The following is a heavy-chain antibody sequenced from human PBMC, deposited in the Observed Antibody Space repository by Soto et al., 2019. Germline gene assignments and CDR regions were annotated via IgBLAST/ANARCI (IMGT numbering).Heavy chain of an antibody. CDR2: ISGSGEST. CDR1: GFPWRFYS. D-gene: IGHD1-26*01. Sequence: GGSMRLSWVAAGFPWRFYSMRWVRQAPGKGLEWVSGISGSGESTHYADSVRGRFTISRDNSKNTLFLHMNGLRAGDTAVFYCAKSSADTWAPHYFGASGKGSLVTLSS. J-gene: IGHJ5*02. CDR3: AKSSADTWAPHYFGA. V-gene: IGHV3-23*01.